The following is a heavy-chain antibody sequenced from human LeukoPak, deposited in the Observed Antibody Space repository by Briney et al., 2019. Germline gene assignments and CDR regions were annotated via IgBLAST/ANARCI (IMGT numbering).Heavy chain of an antibody. V-gene: IGHV3-21*01. Sequence: GGSLRLSCAASGFTFSSYSMNWVRQAPGKGLEWASSISSSSSYIYYADSVKGRFTISRDNAKNSLYLQMNSLRAEDTAVYYCASSSSWYVEDYWGQGTLVTVSS. CDR2: ISSSSSYI. J-gene: IGHJ4*02. CDR1: GFTFSSYS. CDR3: ASSSSWYVEDY. D-gene: IGHD6-13*01.